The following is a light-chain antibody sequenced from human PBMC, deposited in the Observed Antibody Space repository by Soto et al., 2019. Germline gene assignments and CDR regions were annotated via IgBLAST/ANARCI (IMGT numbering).Light chain of an antibody. Sequence: QSVLTQPPSVSGAPGQRVTISCTGSSSNIGAGYDVHWYQQLPGAAPTLLISANTDRPSGVPDRVSGSRSGTSASLAITGLQTEDEAYYYCQSFDRSLTAWVFGGGTKLTVL. CDR3: QSFDRSLTAWV. J-gene: IGLJ3*02. V-gene: IGLV1-40*01. CDR1: SSNIGAGYD. CDR2: ANT.